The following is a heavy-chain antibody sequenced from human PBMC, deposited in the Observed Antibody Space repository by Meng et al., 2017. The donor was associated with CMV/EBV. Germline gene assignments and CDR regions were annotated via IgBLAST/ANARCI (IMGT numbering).Heavy chain of an antibody. Sequence: TEKVYCKASRAPSRSYTIDWVHHAPVQQLEWITQFIPILDVSDYAQKFQRRVTLTSDKSTRTAFVGQRNLRAEVTSVYYCARWSDYWGQGTLVTVSS. J-gene: IGHJ4*02. CDR2: FIPILDVS. CDR3: ARWSDY. CDR1: RAPSRSYT. V-gene: IGHV1-69*02.